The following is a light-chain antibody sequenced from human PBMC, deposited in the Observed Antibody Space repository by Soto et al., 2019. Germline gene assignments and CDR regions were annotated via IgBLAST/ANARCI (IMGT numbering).Light chain of an antibody. V-gene: IGKV1-5*01. CDR3: QHYNRYQWT. J-gene: IGKJ1*01. CDR1: QSISSW. CDR2: DAS. Sequence: DIQMTQSPSTLSASVGDRVTITCRASQSISSWLAWYQQKPGKAPKLLIYDASSLESGVPSRFSGSGSGTEFTLTVTSLQPDDSATYYCQHYNRYQWTFGQGTKVDIK.